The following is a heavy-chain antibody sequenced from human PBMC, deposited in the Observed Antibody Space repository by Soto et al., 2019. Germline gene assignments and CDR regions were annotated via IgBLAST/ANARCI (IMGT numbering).Heavy chain of an antibody. Sequence: PGGSLRLSCVASEFTFSSYWMSWVRQAPGKGLERVSAISDRGGRTYYADTVKGRFTISRDNSKNTLYLQMNSLTAEDTAVYYCAKEPLLSGWYYFDYWGQGTLVTVSS. CDR2: ISDRGGRT. CDR1: EFTFSSYW. V-gene: IGHV3-23*01. D-gene: IGHD6-19*01. J-gene: IGHJ4*02. CDR3: AKEPLLSGWYYFDY.